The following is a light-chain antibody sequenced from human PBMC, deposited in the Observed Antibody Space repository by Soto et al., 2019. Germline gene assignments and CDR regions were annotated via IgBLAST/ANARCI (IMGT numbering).Light chain of an antibody. CDR2: AAS. V-gene: IGKV1-9*01. CDR3: QQLKSYPIT. CDR1: QGISSY. Sequence: DIQLTQSPSFLSASVGDRVTITCRASQGISSYLAWYQQKPRKAPKLLIYAASTLQSGVPSRFSGSESGTEFSLTISSLQPEDFATYYCQQLKSYPITFGQGTRLEIK. J-gene: IGKJ5*01.